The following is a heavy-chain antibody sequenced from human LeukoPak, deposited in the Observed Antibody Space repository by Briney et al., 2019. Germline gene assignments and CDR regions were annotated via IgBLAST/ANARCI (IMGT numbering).Heavy chain of an antibody. D-gene: IGHD2-2*01. CDR3: ARHPPTRYQLLRYWFDP. V-gene: IGHV4-38-2*01. CDR1: GYSISSGYY. J-gene: IGHJ5*02. Sequence: SETLSLTCAVSGYSISSGYYWGWIRPPPGKGLEWIGSIYHSGSTYYNPSLKRRVTISGDTSKNQFSLKLSSVPAADTAVYYCARHPPTRYQLLRYWFDPWGQGTLVTVSS. CDR2: IYHSGST.